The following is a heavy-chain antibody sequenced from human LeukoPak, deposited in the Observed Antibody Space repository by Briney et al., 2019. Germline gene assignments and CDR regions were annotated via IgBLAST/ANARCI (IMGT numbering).Heavy chain of an antibody. CDR1: GFTFDDYG. CDR3: AKFTSSSWSDYFDY. V-gene: IGHV3-20*04. D-gene: IGHD6-13*01. CDR2: INWNGGST. Sequence: GGSLRLSCAASGFTFDDYGMSWVRQAPGKGLEWVSGINWNGGSTGYADSVKGRFTISRDNAKNSLYLQMNSLRAEDTAVYYCAKFTSSSWSDYFDYWGQGTLVTVSS. J-gene: IGHJ4*02.